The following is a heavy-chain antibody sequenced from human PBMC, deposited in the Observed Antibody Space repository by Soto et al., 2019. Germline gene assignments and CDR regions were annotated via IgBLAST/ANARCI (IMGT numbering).Heavy chain of an antibody. CDR1: GGSISSGDYY. D-gene: IGHD6-13*01. V-gene: IGHV4-30-4*01. Sequence: QVQLQESGPGLVKPSQTLSLTCTVSGGSISSGDYYWSWIRQPPGKGLEWIGYIYYSGSTYYNPSLKSRVTISVDTSKNQFSLKLSSVTAADTAVYYCARGWRLIAAAGGDYYYGMDVWGQGTTVTVSS. CDR3: ARGWRLIAAAGGDYYYGMDV. J-gene: IGHJ6*02. CDR2: IYYSGST.